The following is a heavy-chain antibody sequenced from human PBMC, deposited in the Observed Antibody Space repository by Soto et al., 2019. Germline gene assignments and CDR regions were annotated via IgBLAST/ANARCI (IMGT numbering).Heavy chain of an antibody. Sequence: QVQLQQWGAGLLKPSETLSLTCAVYGGSFSGYYWSWIRQPPGKGLEWIGEINHSGSTNYNPSLKSRVTISVDTSKNQFSLKLSSVTAVDTAVYYCARKGIVATMTNFDYWGQGTLVTVSS. D-gene: IGHD5-12*01. CDR2: INHSGST. CDR1: GGSFSGYY. CDR3: ARKGIVATMTNFDY. V-gene: IGHV4-34*01. J-gene: IGHJ4*02.